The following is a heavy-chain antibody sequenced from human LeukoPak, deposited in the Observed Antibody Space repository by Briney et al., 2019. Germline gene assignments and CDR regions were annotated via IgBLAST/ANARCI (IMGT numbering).Heavy chain of an antibody. J-gene: IGHJ3*02. CDR1: VFTFSSYE. CDR3: ARATTAMVAGDAFDI. CDR2: ISYDGSNK. V-gene: IGHV3-30*01. Sequence: PGGSLRLSCAASVFTFSSYEMNGVRQAPGKGLEWVADISYDGSNKYYAHSVKGRFTISRDNSKNTLYLQMNSLRAEDTAVYYCARATTAMVAGDAFDIWGQGTMVTVS. D-gene: IGHD5-18*01.